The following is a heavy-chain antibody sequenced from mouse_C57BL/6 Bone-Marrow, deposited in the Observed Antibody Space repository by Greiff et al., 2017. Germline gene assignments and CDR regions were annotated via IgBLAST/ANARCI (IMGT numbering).Heavy chain of an antibody. CDR1: GYTFTSYD. CDR2: IYPRDGST. D-gene: IGHD2-1*01. V-gene: IGHV1-85*01. CDR3: AREGNRYY. J-gene: IGHJ2*01. Sequence: VQLQQSGPELVKPGASVKLSCKASGYTFTSYDINWVKQRPGQGLEWIGWIYPRDGSTKYNEKFKGKATLTVDTSSRTAYMELNSLTSEDSAVYFGAREGNRYYGGQGTTLTVSA.